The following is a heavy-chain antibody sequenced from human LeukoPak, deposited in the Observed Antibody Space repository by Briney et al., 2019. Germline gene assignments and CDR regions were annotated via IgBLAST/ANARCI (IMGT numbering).Heavy chain of an antibody. J-gene: IGHJ4*02. CDR3: ARLADPTMIVVVIDY. V-gene: IGHV7-4-1*02. Sequence: ASVKVSCKASGYTFTSYAMNWVRQAPGQGLEWMGWINTNAGNPTYAQGFTGRFVFSLDTSVSTAYLQISSLKAEDTAVYYCARLADPTMIVVVIDYWGQGTLVTVSS. D-gene: IGHD3-22*01. CDR1: GYTFTSYA. CDR2: INTNAGNP.